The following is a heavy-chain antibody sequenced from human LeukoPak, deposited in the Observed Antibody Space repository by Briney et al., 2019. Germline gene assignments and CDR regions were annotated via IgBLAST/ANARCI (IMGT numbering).Heavy chain of an antibody. V-gene: IGHV4-59*01. D-gene: IGHD4/OR15-4a*01. CDR1: GGSISSYH. CDR2: IYNSGST. J-gene: IGHJ4*02. CDR3: ARGHGAKRSLDY. Sequence: LETLSLTCTVSGGSISSYHWSWIRQPPGKRLEWIGYIYNSGSTNYNPSLKSRVTISVDTSKSQFSLNLSSVTAADTAVYYCARGHGAKRSLDYWGQGTLVTVSS.